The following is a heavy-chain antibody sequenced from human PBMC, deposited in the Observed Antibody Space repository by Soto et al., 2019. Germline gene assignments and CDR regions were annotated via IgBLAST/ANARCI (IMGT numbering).Heavy chain of an antibody. V-gene: IGHV3-23*01. D-gene: IGHD1-26*01. CDR3: AKGLGGSYYRWHFQH. Sequence: EVQPLESGGGLVQPGGSLRLSCAASGFTFSSYAMSWVRQAPGKGLEWVSAISGSGGSTYYADSVKGRFTISRDNSKNTLYLQMNSLRAEDTAVYYCAKGLGGSYYRWHFQHWGQGTLVTVSS. J-gene: IGHJ1*01. CDR1: GFTFSSYA. CDR2: ISGSGGST.